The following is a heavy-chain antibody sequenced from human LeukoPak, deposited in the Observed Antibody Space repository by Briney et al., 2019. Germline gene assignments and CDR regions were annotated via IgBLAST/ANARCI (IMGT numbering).Heavy chain of an antibody. CDR2: ISSSSSYI. Sequence: GGSLRLSCAASGFTFSSYSMNWVRQAPGKGLEWVSSISSSSSYIYYADSVKGRFTISRDNAKNSLYLQMNSLRAEDTAVYYCARGVVDYYDSSGQVSGAFDIWGQGTMVTVSS. J-gene: IGHJ3*02. CDR1: GFTFSSYS. V-gene: IGHV3-21*01. CDR3: ARGVVDYYDSSGQVSGAFDI. D-gene: IGHD3-22*01.